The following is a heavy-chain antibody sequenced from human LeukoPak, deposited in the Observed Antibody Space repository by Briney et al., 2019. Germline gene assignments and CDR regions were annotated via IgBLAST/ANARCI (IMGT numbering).Heavy chain of an antibody. J-gene: IGHJ3*02. V-gene: IGHV3-23*01. CDR3: AKSRSGYSSGAFDI. CDR2: ISGSGGST. CDR1: GFTFSNYD. D-gene: IGHD3-3*01. Sequence: PGGSLRLSCAASGFTFSNYDMSWVRQAPGKGLEWVSAISGSGGSTYYADSVKGRFTISRDNSKNTLYLQMDSLRAEDTAVYYCAKSRSGYSSGAFDIWGQGTMVTVSS.